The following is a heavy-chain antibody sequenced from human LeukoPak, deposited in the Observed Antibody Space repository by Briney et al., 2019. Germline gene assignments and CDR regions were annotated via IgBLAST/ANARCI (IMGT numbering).Heavy chain of an antibody. CDR2: ISYDGSYK. Sequence: GGSLRLSCAASGFTFSNYAMHWVRQAPGKGLEWVALISYDGSYKYYADSVKGRFTISRDNSENTLYLHMNSLRSGDTTVYYCARDGDRFEDYLYLFDSWGQGTLVTVSS. V-gene: IGHV3-30*04. CDR3: ARDGDRFEDYLYLFDS. D-gene: IGHD4-11*01. J-gene: IGHJ4*02. CDR1: GFTFSNYA.